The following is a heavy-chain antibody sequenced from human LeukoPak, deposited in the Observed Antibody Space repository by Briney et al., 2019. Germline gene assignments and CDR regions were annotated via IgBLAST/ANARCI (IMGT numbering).Heavy chain of an antibody. Sequence: GGSLRLSCAASGFTFSSYSMNWVRQAPGKGLEWVSSISSSSSYIYYADSVKGRFTISRDNAKNSLYLQMNSLRAEDTAVYYCASLMGPYGDYPPDYWGQGTLVTVSS. CDR1: GFTFSSYS. D-gene: IGHD4-17*01. V-gene: IGHV3-21*01. J-gene: IGHJ4*02. CDR3: ASLMGPYGDYPPDY. CDR2: ISSSSSYI.